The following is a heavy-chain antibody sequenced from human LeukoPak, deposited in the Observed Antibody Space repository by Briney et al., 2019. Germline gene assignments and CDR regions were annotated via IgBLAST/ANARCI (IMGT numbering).Heavy chain of an antibody. CDR3: ARSVPNYYGSGSYYYVGAAFDI. J-gene: IGHJ3*02. CDR1: GFTFSSYG. D-gene: IGHD3-10*01. Sequence: GGSLRLSCAASGFTFSSYGMHWVRQAPGKGLEWVAVISYDGSNKYYADSVKGRFTISRDNSKNTLYLQMNSLRAEDTAVYYCARSVPNYYGSGSYYYVGAAFDIWGQGTMVTVSS. CDR2: ISYDGSNK. V-gene: IGHV3-30*03.